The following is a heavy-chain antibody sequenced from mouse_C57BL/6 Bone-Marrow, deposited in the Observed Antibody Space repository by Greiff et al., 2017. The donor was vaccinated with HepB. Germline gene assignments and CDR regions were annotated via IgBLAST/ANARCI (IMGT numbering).Heavy chain of an antibody. CDR2: IDPSDSYT. J-gene: IGHJ4*01. Sequence: VQLQQPGAELVMPGASVKLSCKASGYTFTSYWMHWVKQRPGQGLEWIGEIDPSDSYTNYNQKFKGKSTLTVDKSSSTAYMQLSSLTSEDSAVYYCARERRDSLYAMDYWGQGTSVTVSS. V-gene: IGHV1-69*01. CDR3: ARERRDSLYAMDY. D-gene: IGHD3-3*01. CDR1: GYTFTSYW.